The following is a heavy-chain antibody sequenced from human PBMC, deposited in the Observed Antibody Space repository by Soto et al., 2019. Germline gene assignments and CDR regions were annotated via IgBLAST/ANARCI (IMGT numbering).Heavy chain of an antibody. CDR1: GFTFSSYA. Sequence: EVQLLESGGGLVQPGGSLRLSCAASGFTFSSYAMSWVRQAPGKGLEWVSAISGSGGSTYYADSVKGRFTISRDTSKNTLYLQMNSLRAEDTAVYYCANAPSSSSWYYYGMDVWGQGTTVTVSS. CDR2: ISGSGGST. V-gene: IGHV3-23*01. D-gene: IGHD6-13*01. J-gene: IGHJ6*02. CDR3: ANAPSSSSWYYYGMDV.